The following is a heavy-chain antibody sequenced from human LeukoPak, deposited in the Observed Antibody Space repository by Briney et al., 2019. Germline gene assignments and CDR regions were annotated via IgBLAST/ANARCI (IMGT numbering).Heavy chain of an antibody. J-gene: IGHJ6*03. CDR1: GYTFTNYD. Sequence: GASVKVSCKASGYTFTNYDINWVRQATGQGLEWMGWMNPNSGNTGYAQKFQGRVTMTRNTSISTAYMELSSLRSEDTAVYYCARRQQLGVSYYYYMDVWGKGTTVTISS. D-gene: IGHD6-13*01. CDR2: MNPNSGNT. V-gene: IGHV1-8*01. CDR3: ARRQQLGVSYYYYMDV.